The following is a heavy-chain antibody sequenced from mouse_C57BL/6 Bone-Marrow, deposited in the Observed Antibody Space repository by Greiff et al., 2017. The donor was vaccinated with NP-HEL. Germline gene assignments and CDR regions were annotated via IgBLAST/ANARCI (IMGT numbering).Heavy chain of an antibody. CDR3: ARQGFLFAY. Sequence: EVKLVESGGDLVKPGGSLKLSCAASGFTFSSYGMSWVRQTPDKRLEWVATISSGGSYTYYPDSVNGRFTISRDNAKNTLYLQMSSLKSEDTAMYYCARQGFLFAYWGQGTLVTVSA. CDR2: ISSGGSYT. J-gene: IGHJ3*01. CDR1: GFTFSSYG. V-gene: IGHV5-6*01.